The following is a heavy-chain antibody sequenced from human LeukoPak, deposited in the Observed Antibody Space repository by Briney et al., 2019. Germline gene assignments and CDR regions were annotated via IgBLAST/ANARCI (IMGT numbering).Heavy chain of an antibody. CDR1: GFTFSTYA. J-gene: IGHJ4*02. Sequence: GGSPRLSCAASGFTFSTYAMTWVRQAPGKGLEYVSAISIGGNTFYADSVKGRFTISRDNSKNTLYLQMSSLRVEDTAAYYCARIVQWPKGFDHWGQGTLVTVSS. D-gene: IGHD6-19*01. CDR2: ISIGGNT. V-gene: IGHV3-23*01. CDR3: ARIVQWPKGFDH.